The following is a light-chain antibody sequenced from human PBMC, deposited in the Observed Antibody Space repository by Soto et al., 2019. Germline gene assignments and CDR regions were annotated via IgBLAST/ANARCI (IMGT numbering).Light chain of an antibody. V-gene: IGLV2-14*01. CDR1: SSDVGGYNY. Sequence: QSALTQPASVSGSPGQSITISCTGTSSDVGGYNYVSWYQQYPGKSPKLMIYDVSNRPSGVSNRFSGSKSGNTASLTISGRQAEDEDDYSCSSYTGSSTLVFGGGTKLTVL. CDR2: DVS. CDR3: SSYTGSSTLV. J-gene: IGLJ2*01.